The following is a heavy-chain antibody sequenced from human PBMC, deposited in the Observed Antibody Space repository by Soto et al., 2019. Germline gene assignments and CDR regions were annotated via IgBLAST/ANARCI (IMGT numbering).Heavy chain of an antibody. J-gene: IGHJ4*02. D-gene: IGHD6-6*01. Sequence: PSETRSLTCTVSGGSVSSVSYYWSWIRHPPGKGLEWIGYIYYSGSTNYNPSLKSRVTISVDTSKNQFSLKLSSVTAADTAVYYCARGRFEYSSSPDYDYWGQGTLVTVSS. CDR1: GGSVSSVSYY. V-gene: IGHV4-61*01. CDR2: IYYSGST. CDR3: ARGRFEYSSSPDYDY.